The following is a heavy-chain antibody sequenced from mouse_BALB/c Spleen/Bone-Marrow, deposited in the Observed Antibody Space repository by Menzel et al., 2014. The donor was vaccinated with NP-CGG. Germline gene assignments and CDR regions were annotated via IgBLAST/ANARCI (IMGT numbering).Heavy chain of an antibody. CDR2: TSTYSGNT. Sequence: QVQLQQSGPELVRPGVSVKISCKGSGYTFTDYAMHWVKQSHAKSLEWIGVTSTYSGNTNYSQKFKGKATMTVDKSSSTAYMELARLTSEDSAIYYCASYYGSSYFDYWGQGTTLTVSS. D-gene: IGHD1-1*01. J-gene: IGHJ2*01. CDR3: ASYYGSSYFDY. CDR1: GYTFTDYA. V-gene: IGHV1-67*01.